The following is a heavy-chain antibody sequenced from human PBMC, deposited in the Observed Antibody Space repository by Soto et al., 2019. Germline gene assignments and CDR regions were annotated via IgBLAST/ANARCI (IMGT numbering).Heavy chain of an antibody. V-gene: IGHV1-18*01. Sequence: QVHLVQSGAEVKKPGASVKVSCKGSGYTFTSYGITWVRQAPRQGLEWMGWISVHNGNTDYAQKLQGRVTVTRDTSTSPAYRELMSLRSDDTAVYYCARGRYGEYWGQGELVTVSS. D-gene: IGHD3-10*01. CDR2: ISVHNGNT. CDR1: GYTFTSYG. J-gene: IGHJ4*02. CDR3: ARGRYGEY.